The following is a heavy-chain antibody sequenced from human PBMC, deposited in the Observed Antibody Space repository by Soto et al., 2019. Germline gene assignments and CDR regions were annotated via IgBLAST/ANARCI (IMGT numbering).Heavy chain of an antibody. CDR2: IDYSGRT. V-gene: IGHV4-59*01. D-gene: IGHD7-27*01. CDR3: ARVGKNSDYYYYYMDV. J-gene: IGHJ6*03. Sequence: QVQLQESGPGPVKPSETLTLTCTVSGGPLSSSSCTWIRQPPGGGLAWIGYIDYSGRTNYSPSLQSRVTISVDTSKNQFSLRLSPVTAADTAMYYCARVGKNSDYYYYYMDVWGNGTTVTVSS. CDR1: GGPLSSSS.